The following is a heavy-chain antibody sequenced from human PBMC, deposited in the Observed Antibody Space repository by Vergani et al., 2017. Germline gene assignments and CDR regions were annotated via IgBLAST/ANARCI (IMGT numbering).Heavy chain of an antibody. Sequence: QVQLVQSGAEVKKPGASVKVSCKASGYTFTGYYMHWVRQAPGQGLEWMGWINPNSGGTNYAQKFQGRVTMTRDTSISTAYMELSRLRSDDTAVYYCASRDCSSTSCYESDYYGMDVWGQGTTVTVSS. CDR3: ASRDCSSTSCYESDYYGMDV. J-gene: IGHJ6*02. D-gene: IGHD2-2*01. V-gene: IGHV1-2*02. CDR2: INPNSGGT. CDR1: GYTFTGYY.